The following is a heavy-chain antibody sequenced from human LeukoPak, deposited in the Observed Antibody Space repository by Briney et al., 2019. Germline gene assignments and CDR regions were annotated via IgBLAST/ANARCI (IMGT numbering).Heavy chain of an antibody. CDR2: INPSGGST. CDR3: ARGVNTYLWFGGDYMDV. D-gene: IGHD3-16*01. J-gene: IGHJ6*03. V-gene: IGHV1-46*01. Sequence: ASVKVSCKASGYTFTSYYMHWVRQAPGQGLEWMGIINPSGGSTSYAQKFQGRVTITRNTSISTAYMELSSLRSEDTAVYYCARGVNTYLWFGGDYMDVWGKGSTVTVSS. CDR1: GYTFTSYY.